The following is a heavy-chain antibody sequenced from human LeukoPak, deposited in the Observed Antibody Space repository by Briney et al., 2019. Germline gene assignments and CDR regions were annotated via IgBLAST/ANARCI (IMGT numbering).Heavy chain of an antibody. D-gene: IGHD3-10*01. CDR2: INAGNGNT. J-gene: IGHJ5*02. V-gene: IGHV1-3*01. Sequence: ASVKVSCKASGYTFTSYAMHWVRQAPGQRLEWMGWINAGNGNTKYSQKFQGRVTITRDTSASTAYMELSSLRSEDTAVYYCARDSNPLTYCYGSGSSQDNWFDPWGQGTLVTVSS. CDR3: ARDSNPLTYCYGSGSSQDNWFDP. CDR1: GYTFTSYA.